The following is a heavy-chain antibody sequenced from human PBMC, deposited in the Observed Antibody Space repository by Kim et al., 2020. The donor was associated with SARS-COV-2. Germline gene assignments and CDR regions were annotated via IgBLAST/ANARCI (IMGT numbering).Heavy chain of an antibody. V-gene: IGHV3-53*01. Sequence: GGSLRLSCAASGFTVSSSYMNWVRQAPGKGLEWVSVIYGGGSRYYADSVKGRFTISRDNSKNTLDLQMNSLRAEDTAVYYCARDLGGNSMDVWGQGTTGT. CDR1: GFTVSSSY. CDR3: ARDLGGNSMDV. CDR2: IYGGGSR. J-gene: IGHJ6*02.